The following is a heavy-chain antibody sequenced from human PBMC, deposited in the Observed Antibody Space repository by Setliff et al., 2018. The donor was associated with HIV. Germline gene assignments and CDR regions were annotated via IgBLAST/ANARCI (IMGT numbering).Heavy chain of an antibody. D-gene: IGHD3-3*01. CDR2: VNHSGST. Sequence: SETLSLTCAVYGGSFSAYHWSWIRQTPGKGLEWLGEVNHSGSTAYNLALEGRVSMSIDTSKNQFSLKLTSVTAADTAIYYCARGRDYTGSWFRPFYLDFWGHGNLVTVSS. CDR1: GGSFSAYH. V-gene: IGHV4-34*01. CDR3: ARGRDYTGSWFRPFYLDF. J-gene: IGHJ4*01.